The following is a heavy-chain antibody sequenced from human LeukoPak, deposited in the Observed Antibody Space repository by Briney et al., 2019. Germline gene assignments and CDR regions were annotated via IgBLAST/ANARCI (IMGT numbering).Heavy chain of an antibody. D-gene: IGHD3-3*01. CDR1: GYTFTRFG. CDR3: ARDLGLRGGVVTSSYYYYYGMDV. CDR2: ISAYNGNT. J-gene: IGHJ6*02. V-gene: IGHV1-18*01. Sequence: ASVKVSCKASGYTFTRFGIRWVRQAPGQGLEWMGWISAYNGNTNYAQKLQGRVTMTTDTSTSTAYMVLRSLRSDDTAVYYCARDLGLRGGVVTSSYYYYYGMDVWGQGTTVTVSS.